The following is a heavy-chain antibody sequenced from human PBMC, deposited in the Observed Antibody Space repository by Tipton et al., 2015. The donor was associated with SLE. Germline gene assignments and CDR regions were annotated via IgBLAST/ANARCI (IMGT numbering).Heavy chain of an antibody. CDR1: GFTFSSYA. CDR3: AKVRQGKNYYYGMDV. D-gene: IGHD4-23*01. CDR2: ISYDGSNK. Sequence: SLRLSCAASGFTFSSYAMHWVRQAPGKGLEWVAVISYDGSNKYYADSVKGRFTISRDNSKNTLYLQMNSLRAEDTAVYYCAKVRQGKNYYYGMDVWGQGTTVTVSS. J-gene: IGHJ6*02. V-gene: IGHV3-30*04.